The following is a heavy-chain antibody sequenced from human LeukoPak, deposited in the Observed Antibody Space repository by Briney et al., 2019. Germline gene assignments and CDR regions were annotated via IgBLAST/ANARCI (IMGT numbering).Heavy chain of an antibody. D-gene: IGHD4-23*01. Sequence: PSETLSLTCTVSGGSISSGGYYWSWIRQHPGKGLEWIGYIYYSGSTYYNPSLKSRVTISVDTSKNQFSLKLSSVTAADTAVYYCARGGKPLWYFDLWGRGTLVTVSS. J-gene: IGHJ2*01. CDR2: IYYSGST. CDR3: ARGGKPLWYFDL. V-gene: IGHV4-31*03. CDR1: GGSISSGGYY.